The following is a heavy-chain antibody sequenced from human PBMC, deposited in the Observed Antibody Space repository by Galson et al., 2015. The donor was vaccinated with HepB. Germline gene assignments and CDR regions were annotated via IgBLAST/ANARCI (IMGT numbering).Heavy chain of an antibody. V-gene: IGHV1-24*01. CDR2: FDPEDGET. Sequence: SVKVSCKVSGYTLTELSMHWVRQAPGKGLEWMGGFDPEDGETIYAQKLQGRVTMTEDTSTDTAYMELSSLRSEDTAVYYCATNYGGNSILDYWGQGTLITVSS. J-gene: IGHJ4*02. CDR3: ATNYGGNSILDY. D-gene: IGHD4-23*01. CDR1: GYTLTELS.